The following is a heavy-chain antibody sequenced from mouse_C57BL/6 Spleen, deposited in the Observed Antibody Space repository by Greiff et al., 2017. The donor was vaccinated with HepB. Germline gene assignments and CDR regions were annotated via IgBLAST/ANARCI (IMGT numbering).Heavy chain of an antibody. CDR1: GYSFTDYN. CDR2: INPNYGTT. D-gene: IGHD1-1*01. J-gene: IGHJ2*01. V-gene: IGHV1-39*01. Sequence: VHVKQSGPELVKPGASVKISCKASGYSFTDYNMNWVKQSNGKSLEWIGVINPNYGTTSYNQKFKGKATLTVDQSSSTAYMQLNSLTSEDSAVYYCARHDYGSRYFDYWGQGTTLTVSS. CDR3: ARHDYGSRYFDY.